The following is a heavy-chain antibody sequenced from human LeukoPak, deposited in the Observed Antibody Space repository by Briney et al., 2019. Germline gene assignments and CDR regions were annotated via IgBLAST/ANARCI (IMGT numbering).Heavy chain of an antibody. D-gene: IGHD2/OR15-2a*01. V-gene: IGHV6-1*01. CDR2: TYCKSKWRT. Sequence: SQTLSLTCVISGDSVSSDSAAWNWIRQSPSRGLEWLGRTYCKSKWRTDDALYVKSRIHINADTSKSQFSLQLNSVTPEDTAVYYCSRRNIVYVMDVWGKGTTVTVPS. CDR3: SRRNIVYVMDV. CDR1: GDSVSSDSAA. J-gene: IGHJ6*04.